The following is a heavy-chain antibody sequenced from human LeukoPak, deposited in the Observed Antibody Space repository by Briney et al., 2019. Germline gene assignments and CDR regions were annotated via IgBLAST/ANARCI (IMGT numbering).Heavy chain of an antibody. Sequence: GRSLRLSCAASGFTFSSYWMSWVRQAPGKGLEWVANIKQDGSEKYYVDSEKGRFTISRDNAKNSLYLQMNSLRAEDTAVYYCARVRGDYGGNPNDYWGQGTLVTVSS. J-gene: IGHJ4*02. D-gene: IGHD4-23*01. CDR3: ARVRGDYGGNPNDY. V-gene: IGHV3-7*01. CDR2: IKQDGSEK. CDR1: GFTFSSYW.